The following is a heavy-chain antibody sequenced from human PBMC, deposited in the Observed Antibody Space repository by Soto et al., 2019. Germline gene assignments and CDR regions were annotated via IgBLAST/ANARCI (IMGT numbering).Heavy chain of an antibody. CDR1: GFTFSSYA. Sequence: GSLRLSCAASGFTFSSYAMSWVRQAPGKGLEWVSAISVSGGSTYYADSVKGRFTISRDNSKNTLYLQMNSLRAEDTAVYYCAKQYYYDSSGYFVWGWDAFDIWGQGTMVTVSS. J-gene: IGHJ3*02. CDR3: AKQYYYDSSGYFVWGWDAFDI. CDR2: ISVSGGST. D-gene: IGHD3-22*01. V-gene: IGHV3-23*01.